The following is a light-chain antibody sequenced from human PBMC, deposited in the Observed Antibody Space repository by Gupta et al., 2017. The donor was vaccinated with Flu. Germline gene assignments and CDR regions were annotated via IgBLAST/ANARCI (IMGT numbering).Light chain of an antibody. CDR1: SSDVGGYSY. V-gene: IGLV2-8*01. CDR3: SSYAGSNNVI. CDR2: DLS. Sequence: HTGTISCTGTSSDVGGYSYVSWYQQHPGKAPKLMIYDLSKRPSGVPDRFSGSKSGNTASLTVSGLQAEDEANYYCSSYAGSNNVIFGGGTKLSVL. J-gene: IGLJ2*01.